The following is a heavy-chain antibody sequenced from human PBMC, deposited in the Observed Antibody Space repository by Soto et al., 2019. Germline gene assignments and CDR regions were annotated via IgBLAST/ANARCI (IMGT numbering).Heavy chain of an antibody. CDR2: INPNSGGT. Sequence: ASVKVACKASGYTFSDYYIHWVRQAPGQGLEWMGWINPNSGGTKYAPKFQGGATMTRDTSITTAYMELSRLRSGDTAVYYCAREPATAKPEGVDFWGQGTLVTVSS. D-gene: IGHD1-1*01. V-gene: IGHV1-2*02. CDR3: AREPATAKPEGVDF. CDR1: GYTFSDYY. J-gene: IGHJ4*02.